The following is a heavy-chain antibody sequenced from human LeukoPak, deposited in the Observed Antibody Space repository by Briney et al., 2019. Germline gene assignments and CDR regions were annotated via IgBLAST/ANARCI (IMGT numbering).Heavy chain of an antibody. D-gene: IGHD5-12*01. CDR1: GGTFSTLD. CDR3: ARLGSGCDPGDF. J-gene: IGHJ4*02. Sequence: SVKVSCKASGGTFSTLDISWVRQAPGHGLEWMGGIIPLFGPANYAQKFQDRVTIIADESTTTAYMELSSLRSEDTAVYYCARLGSGCDPGDFWGQGTLVTVST. CDR2: IIPLFGPA. V-gene: IGHV1-69*01.